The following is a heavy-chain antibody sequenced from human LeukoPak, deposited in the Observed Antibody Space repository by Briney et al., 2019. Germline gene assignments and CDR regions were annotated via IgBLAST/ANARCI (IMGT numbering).Heavy chain of an antibody. CDR1: GFTFSSSW. CDR3: ASGAWGNYRYTLHY. CDR2: ISGDGTVT. V-gene: IGHV3-74*01. D-gene: IGHD3-16*02. J-gene: IGHJ4*02. Sequence: GGSLRLSCAASGFTFSSSWIHWVRQVPGKGLVWVSHISGDGTVTTYADSVKGRFTISRDNAKNTLYLQMNSLRVEDTAVYYCASGAWGNYRYTLHYWGQGTLVTVSS.